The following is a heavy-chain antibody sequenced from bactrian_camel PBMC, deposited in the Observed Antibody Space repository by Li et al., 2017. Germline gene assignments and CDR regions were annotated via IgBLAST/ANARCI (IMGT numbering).Heavy chain of an antibody. CDR2: IDGVGTT. J-gene: IGHJ6*01. CDR3: AADDPDVLAPCTLNTPDFGV. V-gene: IGHV3S6*01. D-gene: IGHD1*01. CDR1: GYTSSSYW. Sequence: HVQLVESGGGSVQAGGSLRLSCAASGYTSSSYWMGWFRQAPGKGREGVAVIDGVGTTAYTQSVKDRFTISKENANNTLYLQMNMLEPEDTAMYYCAADDPDVLAPCTLNTPDFGVWGQGTQVTVS.